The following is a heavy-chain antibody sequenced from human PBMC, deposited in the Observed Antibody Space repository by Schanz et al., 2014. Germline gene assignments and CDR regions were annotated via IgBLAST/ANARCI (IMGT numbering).Heavy chain of an antibody. CDR2: ITGSGSKT. CDR1: GFSFRKSA. Sequence: EVQLLESGGGLVQPGGSLRLSCAASGFSFRKSAMSWVRQAPGKGLEWVSAITGSGSKTYYADSVKGRFTIARDNSKNTLYLQMNSLRAEDTALYYCAKDGIMVQGVIWERYFDSWGQGTLVTVSS. CDR3: AKDGIMVQGVIWERYFDS. D-gene: IGHD3-10*01. V-gene: IGHV3-23*01. J-gene: IGHJ4*02.